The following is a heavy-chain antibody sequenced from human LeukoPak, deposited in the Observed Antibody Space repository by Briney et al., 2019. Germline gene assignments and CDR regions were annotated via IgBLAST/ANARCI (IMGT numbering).Heavy chain of an antibody. CDR2: INPNSGGT. V-gene: IGHV1-2*02. D-gene: IGHD2-2*01. CDR1: GYTFTGYY. CDR3: ARGYIVVVPAAFYYYYGMDV. Sequence: GASVKVSCKASGYTFTGYYMHWVRQAPGQGLAWMGWINPNSGGTNYAQKFQGRVTMTRDTSISTAYMELSRLRSDDTAVYYCARGYIVVVPAAFYYYYGMDVWGQGTTVTVSS. J-gene: IGHJ6*02.